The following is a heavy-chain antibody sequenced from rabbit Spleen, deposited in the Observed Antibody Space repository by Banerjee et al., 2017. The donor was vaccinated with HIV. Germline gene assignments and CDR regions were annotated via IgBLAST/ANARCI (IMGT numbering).Heavy chain of an antibody. D-gene: IGHD6-1*01. CDR2: IAGSSSDFT. V-gene: IGHV1S40*01. J-gene: IGHJ4*01. Sequence: QSLEESGGDLVKPGASLTLTCTASGFSFSSSDYMCWVRQAPGKGLEWISCIAGSSSDFTYSATWAKGRFTCSKTSSTTVTLQMTDLTAADTATYFCARNNVGAPGYGHAIALWVPGTLVTVS. CDR3: ARNNVGAPGYGHAIAL. CDR1: GFSFSSSDY.